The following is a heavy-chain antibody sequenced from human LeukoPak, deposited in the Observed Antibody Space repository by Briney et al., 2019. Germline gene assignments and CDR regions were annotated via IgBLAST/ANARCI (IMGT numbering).Heavy chain of an antibody. Sequence: ASVKGSCKAFGYTFTNYALHWVGPAPGQGLEWMGWINTDNGNRKYAQKFQGRVTITSDTSANTVNMELTGLRSEDTAVYFCARDKALTTSYGMDVWGQGTTVTVSS. CDR3: ARDKALTTSYGMDV. D-gene: IGHD2/OR15-2a*01. CDR2: INTDNGNR. V-gene: IGHV1-3*04. J-gene: IGHJ6*02. CDR1: GYTFTNYA.